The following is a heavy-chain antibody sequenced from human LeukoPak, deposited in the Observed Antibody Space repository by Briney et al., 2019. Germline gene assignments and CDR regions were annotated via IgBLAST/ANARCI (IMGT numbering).Heavy chain of an antibody. V-gene: IGHV4-31*03. CDR2: IYYSGST. J-gene: IGHJ2*01. CDR3: ARGPAGDYSSRYFDL. Sequence: SETLSLTCTVSGGSISSGGYYWSWIRQHPGKGLEWIGYIYYSGSTYYNPSLKSRVTISVDTSKNQFSLKLSSVTAADTAVYYCARGPAGDYSSRYFDLWGRGTLVTVPS. CDR1: GGSISSGGYY. D-gene: IGHD4-17*01.